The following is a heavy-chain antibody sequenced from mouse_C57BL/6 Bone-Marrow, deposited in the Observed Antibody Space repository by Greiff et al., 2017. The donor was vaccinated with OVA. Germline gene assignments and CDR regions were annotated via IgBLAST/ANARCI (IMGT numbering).Heavy chain of an antibody. CDR2: IDTTNDYT. J-gene: IGHJ2*01. CDR1: GYTFTSYT. CDR3: TRGYYFDY. Sequence: HVQLQQSGAELARPGASVKMSCKASGYTFTSYTIHWVKQRPGQGLEWIGYIDTTNDYTNYNQKFKGKATLTADKSSSTAYMQLSSLTSEDSAVYYCTRGYYFDYWGQGTTLTVSS. V-gene: IGHV1-4*01.